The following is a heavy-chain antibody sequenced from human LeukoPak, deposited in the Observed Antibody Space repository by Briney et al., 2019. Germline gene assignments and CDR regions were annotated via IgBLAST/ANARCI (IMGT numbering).Heavy chain of an antibody. Sequence: ASVTVSCKASGYTFSSYGISWVRQAPGQGLEWMGWISTYNGNTNYAQKLQGRVTMTTDISTSTAYMELRSLRSDDTAVYYCARVGSGWYGLEIRKSWFDPWGQGTLVIVSS. D-gene: IGHD6-19*01. CDR2: ISTYNGNT. CDR3: ARVGSGWYGLEIRKSWFDP. CDR1: GYTFSSYG. J-gene: IGHJ5*02. V-gene: IGHV1-18*04.